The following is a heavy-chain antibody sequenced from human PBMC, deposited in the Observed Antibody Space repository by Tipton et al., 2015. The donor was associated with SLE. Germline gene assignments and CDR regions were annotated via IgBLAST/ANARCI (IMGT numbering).Heavy chain of an antibody. J-gene: IGHJ5*02. V-gene: IGHV5-51*01. CDR2: IYAGDSDI. D-gene: IGHD2-15*01. CDR3: ARRGRGRETWLDP. CDR1: GFTFTDYW. Sequence: QLVQSGAEVKKSGEFLRISCKASGFTFTDYWLGWVRLKPGKGLEWMGIIYAGDSDIRYSPSFQGQVTLSVDKSTSTAYLQWNSLKASDTAMYYCARRGRGRETWLDPWGQGTLVTVSS.